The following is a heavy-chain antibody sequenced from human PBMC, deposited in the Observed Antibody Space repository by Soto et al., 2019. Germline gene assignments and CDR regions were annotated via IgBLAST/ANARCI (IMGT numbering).Heavy chain of an antibody. Sequence: QVQLMQSGAEVKKPGASVKVSCKASGDTFTDYYIHWVRQAPGQGLEWMGTVNPSGGHTTYAQHFRGRVTMTRDTSTSTLSMELTSLTSDDTAIYYCARGGHVVVVTAALGYWGQGTLVTVSS. D-gene: IGHD2-21*02. CDR1: GDTFTDYY. CDR3: ARGGHVVVVTAALGY. V-gene: IGHV1-46*01. J-gene: IGHJ4*02. CDR2: VNPSGGHT.